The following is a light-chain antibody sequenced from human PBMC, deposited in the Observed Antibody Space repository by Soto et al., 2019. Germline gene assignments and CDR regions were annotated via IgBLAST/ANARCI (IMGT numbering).Light chain of an antibody. CDR1: ESVLSNNKNY. CDR2: WAS. J-gene: IGKJ5*01. Sequence: DFVMTQSPDSLAVSLGEVATFNWKSSESVLSNNKNYLAWFQQKPGQPPKLLLYWASTRRSGVPDRSSGSGSGTDFTLTISSLQAEDVAIYYCQQYHSDPITFGQGTRLE. CDR3: QQYHSDPIT. V-gene: IGKV4-1*01.